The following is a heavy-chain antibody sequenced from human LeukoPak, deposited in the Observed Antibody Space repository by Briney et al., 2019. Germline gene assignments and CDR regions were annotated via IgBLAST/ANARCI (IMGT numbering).Heavy chain of an antibody. J-gene: IGHJ4*02. D-gene: IGHD2-2*02. CDR2: INHSGST. V-gene: IGHV4-34*01. Sequence: SETLSLTCAVHGGSFSGYYWSWIRQPPGKGLEWNGEINHSGSTNYNPSLKSRVTISVDTSKNQFSLKLSSATAADTAVYYCARESATAIYDYWGQGTLVTVSS. CDR1: GGSFSGYY. CDR3: ARESATAIYDY.